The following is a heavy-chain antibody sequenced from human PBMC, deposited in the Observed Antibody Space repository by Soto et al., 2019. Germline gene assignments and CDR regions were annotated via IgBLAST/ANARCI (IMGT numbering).Heavy chain of an antibody. V-gene: IGHV4-4*02. CDR3: ARGLAAEGFFDY. CDR2: IYHSGST. CDR1: GNGSITPVNY. J-gene: IGHJ4*02. D-gene: IGHD6-13*01. Sequence: QVQLQESGPGLVKPSGTLSLTCAVTGNGSITPVNYWTWVRRAPGKGLEWIGEIYHSGSTNYNPSLKSRVTISVDKSKNQLSLKLTSVTAADTAMYYCARGLAAEGFFDYWGQGTLVTVSS.